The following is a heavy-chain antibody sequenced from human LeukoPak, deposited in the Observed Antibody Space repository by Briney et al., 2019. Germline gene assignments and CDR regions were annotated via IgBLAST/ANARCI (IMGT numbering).Heavy chain of an antibody. CDR3: ASGLGRYSNYPRGDAFDI. Sequence: SVKVSCKASGGTFSSYAISWVRQAPGQGLEWMGGIIPIFGTANYAQKFQGRVTVTTDESTSTAYMELSSLRSEDTAVYYCASGLGRYSNYPRGDAFDIWGQGTMVTVSS. D-gene: IGHD4-11*01. CDR2: IIPIFGTA. J-gene: IGHJ3*02. CDR1: GGTFSSYA. V-gene: IGHV1-69*05.